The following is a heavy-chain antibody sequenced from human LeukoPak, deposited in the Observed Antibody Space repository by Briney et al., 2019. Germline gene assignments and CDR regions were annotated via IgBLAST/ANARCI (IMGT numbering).Heavy chain of an antibody. D-gene: IGHD2-2*01. CDR1: GGSISSYY. CDR3: ARGYCSSTSCHPFGH. V-gene: IGHV4-59*12. Sequence: SETLSLTCTVSGGSISSYYWSWIRQPPGKGLEWIGYIYHSGSTYYNPSLKSRVTISVDRSKNQFSLKLSSVTAADTAVYYCARGYCSSTSCHPFGHWGQGTLVTVSS. CDR2: IYHSGST. J-gene: IGHJ4*02.